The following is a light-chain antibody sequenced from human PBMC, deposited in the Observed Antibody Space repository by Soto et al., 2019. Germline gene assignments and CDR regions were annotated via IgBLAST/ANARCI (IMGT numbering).Light chain of an antibody. J-gene: IGKJ1*01. Sequence: DVQMTQSPSTLSASVGDRVTITCRASQSISYWLAWYQQKPGQAPKLLIYKASSLDSGVPSRFSGSGSGTEFTLTISSLQPDDFATYYCQQYNSYSWTFGQGTKVEIK. CDR3: QQYNSYSWT. CDR2: KAS. CDR1: QSISYW. V-gene: IGKV1-5*03.